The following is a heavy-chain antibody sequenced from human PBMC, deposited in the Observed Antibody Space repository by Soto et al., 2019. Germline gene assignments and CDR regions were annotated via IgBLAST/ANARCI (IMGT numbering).Heavy chain of an antibody. J-gene: IGHJ5*02. CDR2: MNPNSGNT. Sequence: ASVKVSCKASGYTFTSCDINWVRQATGQGLEWMGWMNPNSGNTGYAQKFQGRVTMTRNTSISTAYMELSSLRSEDTAVYYCASRVTHILDWWFAPWGQGTLVTVSS. CDR1: GYTFTSCD. CDR3: ASRVTHILDWWFAP. D-gene: IGHD2-8*02. V-gene: IGHV1-8*01.